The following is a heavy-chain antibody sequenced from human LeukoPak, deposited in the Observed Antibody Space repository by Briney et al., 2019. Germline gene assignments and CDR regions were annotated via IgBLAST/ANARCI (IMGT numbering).Heavy chain of an antibody. CDR3: ASSIAVAATFDY. D-gene: IGHD6-19*01. J-gene: IGHJ4*02. CDR1: GGSISSYY. Sequence: SETLSLTCTVSGGSISSYYWSWIRQPPGKGLEWIGSIYHSGSTYYNPSLKSRVTISVDTSKNQFSLKPSSVTAADTAVYYCASSIAVAATFDYWGQGTLVTVSS. V-gene: IGHV4-59*04. CDR2: IYHSGST.